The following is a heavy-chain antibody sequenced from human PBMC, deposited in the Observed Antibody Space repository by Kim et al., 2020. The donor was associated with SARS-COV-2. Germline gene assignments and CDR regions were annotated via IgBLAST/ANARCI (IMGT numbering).Heavy chain of an antibody. V-gene: IGHV4-31*03. CDR3: ARVYSGQYDDY. CDR2: IYYSGST. J-gene: IGHJ4*02. CDR1: GGSISSGGYY. Sequence: SETLSLTCTVSGGSISSGGYYWSWIRQHPGKGLEWIGYIYYSGSTYYNPSLKSRVTISVDTSKNQFSLKLSSVTAADTAVYYCARVYSGQYDDYWGQGTLVTVSS. D-gene: IGHD3-10*02.